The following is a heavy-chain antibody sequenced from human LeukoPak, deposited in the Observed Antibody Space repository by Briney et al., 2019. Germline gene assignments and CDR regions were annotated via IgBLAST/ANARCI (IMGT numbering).Heavy chain of an antibody. D-gene: IGHD6-25*01. V-gene: IGHV4-4*02. Sequence: SETLSLTCAVSGGSIDNRSWWTWVRQPPGKGLEWIGAISHSGSTNYNPSLKSRLTISVDKSKNQLSLKLTSVTAADTAVYYCAKDAQGAAVQEYWGQGTLVTVSS. CDR3: AKDAQGAAVQEY. CDR1: GGSIDNRSW. J-gene: IGHJ4*02. CDR2: ISHSGST.